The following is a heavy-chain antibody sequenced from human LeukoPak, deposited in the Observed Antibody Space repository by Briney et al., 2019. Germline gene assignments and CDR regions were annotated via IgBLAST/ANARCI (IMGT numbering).Heavy chain of an antibody. D-gene: IGHD5-18*01. CDR1: GGSFSGYY. V-gene: IGHV4-34*01. CDR3: ARVGYTYVITDWSRTGLGAYPTKYYYHMDV. CDR2: SNHRGST. Sequence: SQTLSLTCAVYGGSFSGYYWSWIRQTPGKGREWIGESNHRGSTNYNTSLKIRVNISGDTSKTQFSLKISSVTAADTAVYLCARVGYTYVITDWSRTGLGAYPTKYYYHMDVWGKGTTVTVSS. J-gene: IGHJ6*03.